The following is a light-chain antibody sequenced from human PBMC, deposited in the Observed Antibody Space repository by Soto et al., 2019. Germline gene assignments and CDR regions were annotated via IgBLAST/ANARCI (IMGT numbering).Light chain of an antibody. CDR2: ASS. CDR1: QSIYTY. V-gene: IGKV1-39*01. J-gene: IGKJ4*01. CDR3: QQSYSNALS. Sequence: DIQLTQSPSSLSASVGARVTINCRASQSIYTYLNWFQLKPGKGPKLLIFASSTLQSGVPSRFSGSGSGADFSLTISSLQPEDFAACFCQQSYSNALSFGGGTRV.